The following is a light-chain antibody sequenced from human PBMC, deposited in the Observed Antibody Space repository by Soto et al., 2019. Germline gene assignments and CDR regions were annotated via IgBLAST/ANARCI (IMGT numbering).Light chain of an antibody. CDR3: GTWDRSLDCHYV. CDR1: SSNIGNNY. J-gene: IGLJ1*01. Sequence: SGQKVTISCSGSSSNIGNNYVSWYQQLPGTPPKLLIYDNNKRPSGIPDRFSGSKSGTSATLGITGLQTGDEAEYYCGTWDRSLDCHYVFGTGKKVTV. CDR2: DNN. V-gene: IGLV1-51*01.